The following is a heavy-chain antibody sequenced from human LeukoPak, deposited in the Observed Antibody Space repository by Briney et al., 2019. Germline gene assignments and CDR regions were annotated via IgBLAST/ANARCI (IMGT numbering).Heavy chain of an antibody. D-gene: IGHD4-17*01. Sequence: PGGSLRLSCAASGFTFSSYGMHWVRQAPGKGLGWVAFIRYDDGTNKYYADSVKGRFTISRDNTKNTLYLQMNSLRVEDTALYYCASRSGGDYPYFDYWGQGTLVTVSS. V-gene: IGHV3-30*02. CDR3: ASRSGGDYPYFDY. CDR1: GFTFSSYG. J-gene: IGHJ4*02. CDR2: IRYDDGTNK.